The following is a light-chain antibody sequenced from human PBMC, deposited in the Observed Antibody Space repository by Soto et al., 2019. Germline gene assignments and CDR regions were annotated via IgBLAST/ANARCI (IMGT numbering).Light chain of an antibody. J-gene: IGKJ1*01. CDR1: QSVSSSY. CDR3: HQYGSSPWT. V-gene: IGKV3-20*01. Sequence: EIVLTQSPGTLSLSPGERATLSCRASQSVSSSYLAWYQQKPGQAPRLLIYGASSRATGIPDRLSGSGSGTDFTLTISRVEPEDFAVYSCHQYGSSPWTFGQGTKVEIK. CDR2: GAS.